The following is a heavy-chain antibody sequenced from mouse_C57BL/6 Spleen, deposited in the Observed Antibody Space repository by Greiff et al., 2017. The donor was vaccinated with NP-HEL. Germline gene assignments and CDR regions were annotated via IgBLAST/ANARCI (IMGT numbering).Heavy chain of an antibody. J-gene: IGHJ1*03. CDR2: IYPRDGSN. Sequence: VQLQQSDAELVKPGASVKISCKVSGYTFTDHTIHWMKQRPEQGLEWIGYIYPRDGSNKYNEKFKGKATLTADKSSSTAYMQLNSLTSEDSAVYFCARFPDGYYRYFDVWGTGTTVTVSS. D-gene: IGHD2-3*01. V-gene: IGHV1-78*01. CDR3: ARFPDGYYRYFDV. CDR1: GYTFTDHT.